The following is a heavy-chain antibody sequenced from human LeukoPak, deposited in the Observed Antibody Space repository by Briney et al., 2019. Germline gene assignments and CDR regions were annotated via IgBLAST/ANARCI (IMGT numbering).Heavy chain of an antibody. CDR1: GYTFTGYY. D-gene: IGHD6-13*01. V-gene: IGHV1-2*02. CDR3: ARWDGYSSSPDY. J-gene: IGHJ4*02. CDR2: INPNSGDT. Sequence: ASVKVSCKASGYTFTGYYMHWVRQAPGQGLEWMGWINPNSGDTDYAQKFQGRVTMTRDTSISATYMGVSRLRSDDTAVYYCARWDGYSSSPDYWGQGTLVTVSS.